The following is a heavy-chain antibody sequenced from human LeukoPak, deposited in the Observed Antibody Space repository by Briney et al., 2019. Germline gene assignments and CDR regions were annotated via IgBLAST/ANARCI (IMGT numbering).Heavy chain of an antibody. J-gene: IGHJ4*02. CDR2: ISSSGSTI. V-gene: IGHV3-48*03. Sequence: PGGSLRLSCAASGFTFSSYEMNWVRQAPGKGLEWVSYISSSGSTIYYADSVKGRFTISRDNAKNSLYLQMNSLRAGDTAVYYCARSPTGTGWYYFDYWGQGTLVTVSS. D-gene: IGHD6-19*01. CDR3: ARSPTGTGWYYFDY. CDR1: GFTFSSYE.